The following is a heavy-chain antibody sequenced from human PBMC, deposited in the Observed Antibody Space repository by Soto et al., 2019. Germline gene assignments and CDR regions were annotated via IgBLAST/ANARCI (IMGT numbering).Heavy chain of an antibody. D-gene: IGHD3-22*01. CDR3: ASASGYYDTRGYYGAYYYSVLDV. J-gene: IGHJ6*02. CDR1: GFTFSTYD. Sequence: EVQLVESGGDLVQPGGSLRLSCAASGFTFSTYDMNWVRQAPGKGLERISYISGSSSTIYYADSVKGRFTISRDNAKNSLYLQMNSLRDEETAVYYCASASGYYDTRGYYGAYYYSVLDVWCQGTTVTAS. V-gene: IGHV3-48*02. CDR2: ISGSSSTI.